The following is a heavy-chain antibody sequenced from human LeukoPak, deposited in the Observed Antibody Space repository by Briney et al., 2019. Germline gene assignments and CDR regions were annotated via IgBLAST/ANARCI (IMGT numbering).Heavy chain of an antibody. Sequence: GGSLRLSCAASGFTLNDHYVDWVRQAPGKGLEWVGRIKNKRGSYTADYAASVKGRFTLSRDDSQNSLYLQMNSLKIEDTAVYYCGRDTATALDYWGQGTLVTVSS. D-gene: IGHD6-13*01. CDR3: GRDTATALDY. J-gene: IGHJ4*02. CDR2: IKNKRGSYTA. V-gene: IGHV3-72*01. CDR1: GFTLNDHY.